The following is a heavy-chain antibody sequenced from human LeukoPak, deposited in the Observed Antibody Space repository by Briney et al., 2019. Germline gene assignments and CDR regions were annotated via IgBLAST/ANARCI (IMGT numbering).Heavy chain of an antibody. CDR3: ARDGSLPDY. J-gene: IGHJ4*02. V-gene: IGHV3-74*01. Sequence: TGGSLSLSCAASAFTFRNYWLNWVPQTQGRGRVGVSRIISDGSSTSYADSVKGRFTISRDNAKNTLYLQMNSLRAEDTAVYYCARDGSLPDYWGQGTLVTVSS. CDR2: IISDGSST. CDR1: AFTFRNYW.